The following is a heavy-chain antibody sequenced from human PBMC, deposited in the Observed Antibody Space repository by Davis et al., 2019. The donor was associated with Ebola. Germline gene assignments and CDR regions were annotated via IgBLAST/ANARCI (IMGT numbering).Heavy chain of an antibody. CDR3: ARHVDQSGWPRFDY. CDR1: GFTVSSNY. CDR2: IYYSGST. Sequence: PGGSLRLSCAASGFTVSSNYMSWVRQPPGKGLEWIGSIYYSGSTYYNPSLKSRVTISVDTSKNQFSLKLSSATAADTAVYYCARHVDQSGWPRFDYWGQGTLVTVSS. D-gene: IGHD6-19*01. J-gene: IGHJ4*02. V-gene: IGHV4-39*01.